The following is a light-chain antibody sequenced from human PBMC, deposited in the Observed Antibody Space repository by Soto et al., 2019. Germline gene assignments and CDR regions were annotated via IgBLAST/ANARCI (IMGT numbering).Light chain of an antibody. CDR1: QRVGNN. V-gene: IGKV3-15*01. J-gene: IGKJ3*01. Sequence: EIVMTQSPATLSVSPGERATLSCRASQRVGNNLAWYQQRPGQTPRLLIHGASTRASGVPARFSGSGSGTDFTLTISSLQSEDFAVYYCQLYTDSPITFGPGTKVDLK. CDR3: QLYTDSPIT. CDR2: GAS.